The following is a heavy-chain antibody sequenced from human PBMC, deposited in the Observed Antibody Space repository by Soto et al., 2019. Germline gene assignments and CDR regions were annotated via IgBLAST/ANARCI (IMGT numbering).Heavy chain of an antibody. CDR2: IKQDGSEK. D-gene: IGHD6-6*01. V-gene: IGHV3-7*01. Sequence: GGSLRLSCAASGFTFSSYWMSWVRQAPGKGLEWVANIKQDGSEKYYVDSVKGRFTISRDNAKNSLYLQMNSLRAEDTAVYYCASEPSPFTSSSGDDAFDIWGQGQWSPSPQ. CDR1: GFTFSSYW. J-gene: IGHJ3*02. CDR3: ASEPSPFTSSSGDDAFDI.